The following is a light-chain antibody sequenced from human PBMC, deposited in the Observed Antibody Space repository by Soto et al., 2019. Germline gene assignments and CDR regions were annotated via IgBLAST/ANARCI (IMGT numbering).Light chain of an antibody. CDR2: EVS. CDR3: GSKAGSNKHVV. J-gene: IGLJ2*01. Sequence: QSALTQPASVSGAPGQSITISCSGSSSDIGGYNYVSWYQHHPGKVPKVIIYEVSNRPSGVPDRFSGSKSGNTASLTVSGLQADDEADYYCGSKAGSNKHVVFGGGTKLTVL. V-gene: IGLV2-8*01. CDR1: SSDIGGYNY.